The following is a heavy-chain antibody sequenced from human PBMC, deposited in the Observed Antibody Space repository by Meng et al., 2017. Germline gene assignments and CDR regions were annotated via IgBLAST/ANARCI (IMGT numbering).Heavy chain of an antibody. CDR3: AIPPNCGGDCL. Sequence: VALWGGCVRLGGSLRLSFSASGFNFSSNYMSWVPQAPGNGLEWVSVIYTGGITYHASSVRGRFTSSRDNSKNTLCLQMNSLRAEDTAVYCCAIPPNCGGDCLWGQGTLVTVSS. CDR2: IYTGGIT. CDR1: GFNFSSNY. J-gene: IGHJ4*02. D-gene: IGHD2-21*02. V-gene: IGHV3-66*02.